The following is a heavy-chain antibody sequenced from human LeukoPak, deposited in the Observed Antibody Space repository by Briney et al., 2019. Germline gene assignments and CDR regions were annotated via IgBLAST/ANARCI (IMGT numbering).Heavy chain of an antibody. CDR2: VSGEGHAT. V-gene: IGHV3-23*01. J-gene: IGHJ4*02. CDR3: AKGSLRAGRDFDY. Sequence: GGSLRLSCAASGFTFGGHAMGWVRQAPGKGLEWVSTVSGEGHATFYADFAKGRFTISRDNSRNTLSLQMSSLRAEDTVIYYCAKGSLRAGRDFDYWGQGTQLTVSS. CDR1: GFTFGGHA. D-gene: IGHD2-8*01.